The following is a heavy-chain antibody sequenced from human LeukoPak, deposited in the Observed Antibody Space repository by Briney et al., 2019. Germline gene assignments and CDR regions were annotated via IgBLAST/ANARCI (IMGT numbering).Heavy chain of an antibody. CDR2: IIPIFGTA. CDR1: GGTFSSYT. D-gene: IGHD3-22*01. CDR3: ATRSEDYYDSSGYYIFDY. J-gene: IGHJ4*02. Sequence: SVKVSCKASGGTFSSYTISWVRQAPGQGLEWMGGIIPIFGTANYAQKFQGRVTITTDESTSTAYMELSSLRSEDTAVYYCATRSEDYYDSSGYYIFDYWGQGTLVTVSS. V-gene: IGHV1-69*05.